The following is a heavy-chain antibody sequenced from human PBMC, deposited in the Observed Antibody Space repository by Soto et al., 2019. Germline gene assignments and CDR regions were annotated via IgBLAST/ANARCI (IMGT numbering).Heavy chain of an antibody. J-gene: IGHJ4*02. V-gene: IGHV3-33*01. CDR2: IWYDGSNK. D-gene: IGHD2-15*01. CDR3: AINIGYCSGGSCYPGY. CDR1: GFTFSSYC. Sequence: SLILSCAASGFTFSSYCMHWVLQAPGNGLECVAVIWYDGSNKYYADSVKGRFTISRDNSKNTLYLQMNSLRAEDTAVYYCAINIGYCSGGSCYPGYWGQGTLVTGSS.